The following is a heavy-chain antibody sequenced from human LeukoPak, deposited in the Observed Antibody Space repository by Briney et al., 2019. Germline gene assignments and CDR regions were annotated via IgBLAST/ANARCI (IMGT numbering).Heavy chain of an antibody. CDR2: ISGSGGST. J-gene: IGHJ5*02. CDR3: AKIPRSTIFGVVIKGGNWFDH. D-gene: IGHD3-3*01. V-gene: IGHV3-23*01. Sequence: GGSLRLSCAASGFTFSSYAMSWVRQAPGKGLEWVSAISGSGGSTYYADSVKGRFTISRDNSKNTLYLQMNSLRAEDTAVYYCAKIPRSTIFGVVIKGGNWFDHWGQGTLVTVSS. CDR1: GFTFSSYA.